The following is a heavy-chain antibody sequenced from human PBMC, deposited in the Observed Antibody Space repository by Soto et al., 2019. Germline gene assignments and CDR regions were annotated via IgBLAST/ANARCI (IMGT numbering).Heavy chain of an antibody. CDR2: INNSGST. V-gene: IGHV4-34*01. J-gene: IGHJ6*02. CDR1: GGSFSGYY. D-gene: IGHD3-10*01. CDR3: ATGRGVRGVIITTYYYSGLDV. Sequence: QVQLQQWGAGLLKPSETLSLTCAVYGGSFSGYYWSWIRQPPGKGLEWIGEINNSGSTNYNPSLKSRVTISVDTSKNQFSLKLSSVSAADTAVYYCATGRGVRGVIITTYYYSGLDVWGQGTTVTVSS.